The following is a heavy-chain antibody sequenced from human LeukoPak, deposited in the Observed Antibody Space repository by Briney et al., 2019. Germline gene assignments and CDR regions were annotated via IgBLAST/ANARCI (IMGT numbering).Heavy chain of an antibody. J-gene: IGHJ3*02. V-gene: IGHV1-8*02. CDR3: ASMVVAATPHAFDI. Sequence: GASVKVSCKASGYTFTIFDINWVRQASGQGLEWMGWMNPNTGNTGYAQKFQGRVTMTSNTSISTAYMELSSLTSEDTAVYYCASMVVAATPHAFDIWGQGTMVTVSS. CDR2: MNPNTGNT. CDR1: GYTFTIFD. D-gene: IGHD2-15*01.